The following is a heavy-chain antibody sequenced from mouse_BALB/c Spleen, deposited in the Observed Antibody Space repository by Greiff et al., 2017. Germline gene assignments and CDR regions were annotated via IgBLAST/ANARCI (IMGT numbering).Heavy chain of an antibody. CDR2: IDPENGNT. J-gene: IGHJ3*01. CDR3: ARNSGSVLAY. CDR1: GFNIKDYY. V-gene: IGHV14-1*02. D-gene: IGHD6-1*01. Sequence: VQLQQSGAELVRPGALVKLSCKASGFNIKDYYMHWVKQRPEQGLEWIGWIDPENGNTIYDPKFQGKASITADTSSNTAYLQLSSLTSEDTAVYYCARNSGSVLAYWGQGTLVTVSA.